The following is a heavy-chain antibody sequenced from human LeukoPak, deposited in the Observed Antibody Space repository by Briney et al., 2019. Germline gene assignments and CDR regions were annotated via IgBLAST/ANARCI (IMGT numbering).Heavy chain of an antibody. CDR2: IYSGGST. D-gene: IGHD3-3*01. CDR1: GFTVSSNY. J-gene: IGHJ3*02. Sequence: GGSLRLSCAASGFTVSSNYMSWVRQAPGKGLEWVSVIYSGGSTYYADSVKGRFTISRDNSKNTLYLQMNSLRAEDTAVYYCAGAVLRFAWDIWGQGTMVTVSS. V-gene: IGHV3-53*01. CDR3: AGAVLRFAWDI.